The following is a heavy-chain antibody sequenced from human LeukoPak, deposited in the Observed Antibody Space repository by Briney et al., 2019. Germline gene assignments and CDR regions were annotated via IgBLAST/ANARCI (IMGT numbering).Heavy chain of an antibody. CDR2: ISWNSGSI. J-gene: IGHJ4*02. D-gene: IGHD1-26*01. CDR3: AKENGGSYLDY. Sequence: PGGSLRLSCAASGFTFSSYAMSWVRQAPGKGLEWVSGISWNSGSIGYADSVKGRFTISRDNAKNSLYLQMNSLRAEDTALYYCAKENGGSYLDYWGQGTLVTVSS. V-gene: IGHV3-9*01. CDR1: GFTFSSYA.